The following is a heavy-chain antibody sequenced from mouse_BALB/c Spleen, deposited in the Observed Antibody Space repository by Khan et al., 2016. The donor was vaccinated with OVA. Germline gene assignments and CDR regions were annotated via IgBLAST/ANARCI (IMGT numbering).Heavy chain of an antibody. CDR2: INPSTDYT. Sequence: QVRLQQSGAELAKPGASVKMSCKASGYTFTSYWMHWVKQRPGQGLEWIGYINPSTDYTEYNEKFKDKATLTADKSSSTAYMQLSSLTSEDSAVYYCGNNGSRCAWFTYWGQGTLVAVSA. V-gene: IGHV1-7*01. CDR1: GYTFTSYW. J-gene: IGHJ3*01. CDR3: GNNGSRCAWFTY. D-gene: IGHD1-1*01.